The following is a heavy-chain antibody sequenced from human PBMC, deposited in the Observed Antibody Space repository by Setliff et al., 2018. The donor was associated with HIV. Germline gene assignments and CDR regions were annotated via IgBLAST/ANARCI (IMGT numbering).Heavy chain of an antibody. CDR3: ARPSFGIGGGANFDS. CDR1: GGPISTNDYY. D-gene: IGHD3-3*01. V-gene: IGHV4-39*02. Sequence: SETLSLTCTVSGGPISTNDYYWGFIRQSPGKGLEWIASAHYSGAIFYNPSLKSRVTMSVDTSGSRFSLKLTSVTAADTAVYYCARPSFGIGGGANFDSWGRGTLVTVSS. CDR2: AHYSGAI. J-gene: IGHJ4*02.